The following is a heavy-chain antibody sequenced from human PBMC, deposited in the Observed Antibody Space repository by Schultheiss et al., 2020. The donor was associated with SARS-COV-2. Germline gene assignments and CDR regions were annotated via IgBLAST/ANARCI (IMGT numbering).Heavy chain of an antibody. CDR3: SRGHFVVPAARGSFDY. V-gene: IGHV1-3*01. Sequence: ASVKVSCKASGYTFTSYAMHWVRQAPGQRLEWMGWINAGNGNTKYSQKFQGRVTITRDTSTSTVYMELSSLRSEDTAVYYCSRGHFVVPAARGSFDYWGQGTLVTVSS. CDR2: INAGNGNT. J-gene: IGHJ4*02. CDR1: GYTFTSYA. D-gene: IGHD2-2*01.